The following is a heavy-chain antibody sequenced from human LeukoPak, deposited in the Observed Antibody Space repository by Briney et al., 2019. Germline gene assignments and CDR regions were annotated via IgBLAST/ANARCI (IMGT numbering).Heavy chain of an antibody. D-gene: IGHD3-10*01. CDR1: GFTFSSYA. Sequence: GGSLRLSCAASGFTFSSYAMSWVRQAPGKGLEWVSAISGSGGSTYYADSVKGRFTISRDNSKNTLYLQMNSLRAEDTAVYYCAKDPITMVRGVILILAYYFDYWGQGTLVTVSS. CDR2: ISGSGGST. J-gene: IGHJ4*02. V-gene: IGHV3-23*01. CDR3: AKDPITMVRGVILILAYYFDY.